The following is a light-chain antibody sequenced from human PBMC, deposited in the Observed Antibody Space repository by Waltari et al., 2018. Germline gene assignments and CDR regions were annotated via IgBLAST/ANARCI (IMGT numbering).Light chain of an antibody. CDR2: GAS. Sequence: EIVLPQSPGTLSLSPGETATLSCRASQTVRTTYLAWYQQKPGQAPTLPIYGASSRATGIPDRFSGSGSGTDFSLTISSLEPEDFAVYYCQQYDISPLTFGGGTKVEIK. CDR3: QQYDISPLT. CDR1: QTVRTTY. V-gene: IGKV3-20*01. J-gene: IGKJ4*01.